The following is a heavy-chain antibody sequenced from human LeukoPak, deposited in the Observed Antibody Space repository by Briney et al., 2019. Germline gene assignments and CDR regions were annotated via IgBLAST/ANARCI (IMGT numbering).Heavy chain of an antibody. CDR3: AVGDFEEGFDP. V-gene: IGHV3-23*01. CDR1: GFTFSSYA. J-gene: IGHJ5*02. D-gene: IGHD3-16*01. CDR2: ISGSGGST. Sequence: PGGSLRLSCAASGFTFSSYAMSWVRQAPGKGLGWVSAISGSGGSTYYADSVKGRFTISRDNSKNTLYLQMNSLGAEDTAVYYCAVGDFEEGFDPWGQGTLVTVSS.